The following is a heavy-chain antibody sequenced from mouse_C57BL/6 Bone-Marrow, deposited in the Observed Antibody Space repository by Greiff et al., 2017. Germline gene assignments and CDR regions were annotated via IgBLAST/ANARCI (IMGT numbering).Heavy chain of an antibody. CDR1: GYTFTSYW. V-gene: IGHV1-50*01. CDR2: IDPSDSYT. Sequence: QVQLKQSGAELVKPGASVKLSCKASGYTFTSYWMQWVKQRPGQGLEWIGEIDPSDSYTNYNQKFKGKATLTVDTSSSTAYMQLSSLTSEDSAVXYCAKNWGFAYWGQGTLVTVSA. J-gene: IGHJ3*01. D-gene: IGHD4-1*01. CDR3: AKNWGFAY.